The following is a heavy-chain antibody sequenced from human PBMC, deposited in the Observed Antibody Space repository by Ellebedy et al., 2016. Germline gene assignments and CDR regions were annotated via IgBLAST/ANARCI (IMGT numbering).Heavy chain of an antibody. CDR3: AKDSGGGMDV. V-gene: IGHV3-30*18. J-gene: IGHJ6*02. D-gene: IGHD1-26*01. CDR2: ISYDGSNK. Sequence: GGSLRLXCAASGFTFSTYGMHWVRQAPGKGLEWVAIISYDGSNKYYADSVKGRFTISRDNSKNTLYLQMNSLRAEDTAVYYCAKDSGGGMDVWGRGTTVTVSS. CDR1: GFTFSTYG.